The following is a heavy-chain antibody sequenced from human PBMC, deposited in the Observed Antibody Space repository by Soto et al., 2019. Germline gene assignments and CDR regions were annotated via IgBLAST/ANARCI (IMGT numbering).Heavy chain of an antibody. CDR1: GFTFSSYA. CDR3: ASLSIAAAGYPFDY. V-gene: IGHV3-30-3*01. CDR2: ISYDGSNK. D-gene: IGHD6-13*01. J-gene: IGHJ4*02. Sequence: AGGSLRLSCAASGFTFSSYAMHWVRQAPGKGLEWVAVISYDGSNKYYADSVKGRFTISRDNSKNTLYLQMNSLRAEDTAVYYCASLSIAAAGYPFDYWGQGTLVTVSS.